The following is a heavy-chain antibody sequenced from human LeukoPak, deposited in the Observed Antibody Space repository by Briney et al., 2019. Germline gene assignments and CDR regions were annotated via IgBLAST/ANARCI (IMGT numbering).Heavy chain of an antibody. D-gene: IGHD3-10*01. Sequence: ASVKVSCKASGYTFTSYDINWVRQATGQGLEWMGWMNPNSGNTGYAQKFQGRVTMTRNTSISTAYMELSSLRSEDTAVYYCARGNGEAYYYGSGSDDAFDIWGQGTMVTVSS. CDR2: MNPNSGNT. V-gene: IGHV1-8*01. CDR3: ARGNGEAYYYGSGSDDAFDI. J-gene: IGHJ3*02. CDR1: GYTFTSYD.